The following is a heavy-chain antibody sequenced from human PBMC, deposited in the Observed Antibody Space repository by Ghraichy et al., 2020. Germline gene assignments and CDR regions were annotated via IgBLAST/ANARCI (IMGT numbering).Heavy chain of an antibody. CDR1: GLTFDDYT. D-gene: IGHD3-22*01. Sequence: GVLRLSCAASGLTFDDYTMHWVRQAPGKGLEWVSLITWNGGSTYYADSVKGRFTASRDNSKNSLYLQMNSLRTEDTALYYCAAEYYYDSSGCFRDWGQGTLVTVSS. CDR2: ITWNGGST. CDR3: AAEYYYDSSGCFRD. J-gene: IGHJ4*02. V-gene: IGHV3-43*01.